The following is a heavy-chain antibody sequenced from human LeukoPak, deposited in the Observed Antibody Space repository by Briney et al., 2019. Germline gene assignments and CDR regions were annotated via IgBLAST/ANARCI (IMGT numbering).Heavy chain of an antibody. Sequence: ASVKVSCKASGYTLTTYHMHWVRQAPGQGLEWMGAINPDNGGTNYPRKFQGRVLMTRDRSTSTVYMELSRVTSEDTAIYYCARASEINEFRFDYWGQGTLVTVSS. D-gene: IGHD2-8*01. CDR1: GYTLTTYH. J-gene: IGHJ4*02. CDR2: INPDNGGT. CDR3: ARASEINEFRFDY. V-gene: IGHV1-46*01.